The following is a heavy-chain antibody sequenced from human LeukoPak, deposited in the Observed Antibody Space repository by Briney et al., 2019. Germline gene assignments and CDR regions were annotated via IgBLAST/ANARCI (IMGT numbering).Heavy chain of an antibody. J-gene: IGHJ6*03. V-gene: IGHV4-59*01. Sequence: SETLSLTCTVSGGSISSYYWSWLRQPPGKGLEWIGYIYYSGRTNYNPSLKSRVTISVHTSKNQFSLKLNSVTAADTAVYYCARRYCSSTSCYDYMDVWGKGTTVTVSS. D-gene: IGHD2-2*01. CDR3: ARRYCSSTSCYDYMDV. CDR2: IYYSGRT. CDR1: GGSISSYY.